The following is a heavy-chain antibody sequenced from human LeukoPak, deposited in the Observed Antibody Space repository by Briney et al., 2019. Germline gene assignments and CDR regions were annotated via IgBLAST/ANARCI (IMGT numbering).Heavy chain of an antibody. D-gene: IGHD3-22*01. J-gene: IGHJ4*02. CDR1: GGTFSSYA. V-gene: IGHV1-69*05. Sequence: GSSVKVSCKASGGTFSSYAISWVRQAPGQGLEWMGGIIPIFGTANYAQKFQGRATITTDESTSTAYMELSSLRSEDTAVYYCASRVVGRRDYYDSSGYYLDYWGQGTRGTVSS. CDR2: IIPIFGTA. CDR3: ASRVVGRRDYYDSSGYYLDY.